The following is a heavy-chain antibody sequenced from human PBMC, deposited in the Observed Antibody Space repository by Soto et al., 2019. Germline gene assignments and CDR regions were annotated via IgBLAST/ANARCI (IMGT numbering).Heavy chain of an antibody. Sequence: GASVKVSCKASGYTFTGYYMHWVRQAPGQGLEWMGWINPNSGGTNYAQKFQGWVTMTRDTSISTAYMELSRPRSDDTAVYYCARDGMYSSSRFDAFDIWGQGTMVTVSS. CDR1: GYTFTGYY. CDR3: ARDGMYSSSRFDAFDI. CDR2: INPNSGGT. V-gene: IGHV1-2*04. D-gene: IGHD6-6*01. J-gene: IGHJ3*02.